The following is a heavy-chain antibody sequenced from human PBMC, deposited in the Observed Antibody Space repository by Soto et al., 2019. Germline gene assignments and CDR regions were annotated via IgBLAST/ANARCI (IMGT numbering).Heavy chain of an antibody. CDR2: ISGYSGNT. Sequence: SVKVSCKDSGYTFAGYYMHWVRPAPGQGLEWMGWISGYSGNTKYGEKFQDTVTMTTDTSTTTAYMELKSLISDDTAVYYCPVAASGSLDTWRQGSLVTMTS. D-gene: IGHD6-25*01. CDR1: GYTFAGYY. V-gene: IGHV1-18*04. CDR3: PVAASGSLDT. J-gene: IGHJ3*02.